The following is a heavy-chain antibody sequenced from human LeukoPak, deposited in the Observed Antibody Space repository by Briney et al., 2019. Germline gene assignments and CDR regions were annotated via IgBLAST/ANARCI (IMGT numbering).Heavy chain of an antibody. CDR1: GFTFSNYG. Sequence: GGSLRLSCAASGFTFSNYGMRWVRQAPGKGLEWVALIWYDGSNKYYADSVKGRFTISRDNSQSTVYLQMNSLRVEDTAVYYCARAGLGASADIWGPGTLVTVSS. D-gene: IGHD6-13*01. CDR3: ARAGLGASADI. CDR2: IWYDGSNK. J-gene: IGHJ4*02. V-gene: IGHV3-33*01.